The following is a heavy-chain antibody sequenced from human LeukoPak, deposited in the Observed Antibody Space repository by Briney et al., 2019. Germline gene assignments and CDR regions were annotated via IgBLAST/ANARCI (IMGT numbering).Heavy chain of an antibody. D-gene: IGHD2-15*01. CDR3: ARGYCSGGSCFYFDY. Sequence: SETLSLTCTVSGGSISSYSWSWIRQPAGKGREWIGRVYASGTTNYNPSLKSRVTMSVDTSENQFSLKLNSVTAADTAVYYCARGYCSGGSCFYFDYWGQGTLVTVSS. J-gene: IGHJ4*02. CDR2: VYASGTT. CDR1: GGSISSYS. V-gene: IGHV4-4*07.